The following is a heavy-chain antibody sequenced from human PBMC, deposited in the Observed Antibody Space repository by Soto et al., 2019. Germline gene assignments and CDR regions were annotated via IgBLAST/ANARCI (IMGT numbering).Heavy chain of an antibody. J-gene: IGHJ4*02. D-gene: IGHD3-10*01. CDR3: ARGTPYGSGSYYR. CDR2: IYYSGST. Sequence: PSETLSLTCTVSGGSVSSGSYYWSWIRQPPGKGLEWIGYIYYSGSTNYNPSLKSRVTISVDTSKNQFSLKLSSVTAADTAVYYCARGTPYGSGSYYRWGQGTLVTVSS. CDR1: GGSVSSGSYY. V-gene: IGHV4-61*01.